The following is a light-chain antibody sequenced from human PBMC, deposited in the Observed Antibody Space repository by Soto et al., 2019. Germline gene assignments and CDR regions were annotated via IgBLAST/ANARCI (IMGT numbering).Light chain of an antibody. Sequence: QTVVTQAPSFSVSPGGTVTLTCGLTSGSVSTNHFPRWYQQTPGQPPRTLIYTTSTRSSGVPDRFSGSILGNKAALTITGAQSDDESDYYCMLGLGAGIFVFGGGTKLTVL. V-gene: IGLV8-61*01. J-gene: IGLJ1*01. CDR2: TTS. CDR1: SGSVSTNHF. CDR3: MLGLGAGIFV.